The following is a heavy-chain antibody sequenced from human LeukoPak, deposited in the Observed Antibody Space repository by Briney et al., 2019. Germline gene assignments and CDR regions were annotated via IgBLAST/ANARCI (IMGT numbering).Heavy chain of an antibody. Sequence: ASVKVSCKASGYTFTSYGISWVRQAPGQGLEWMGWISAYNGNTNYAQKLQGRVTMTTDTSTSTAYMELRSLRSDDTAVYYCARDLSHEGTDPFDYWGQGTLVTVSS. J-gene: IGHJ4*02. V-gene: IGHV1-18*01. D-gene: IGHD1-1*01. CDR1: GYTFTSYG. CDR3: ARDLSHEGTDPFDY. CDR2: ISAYNGNT.